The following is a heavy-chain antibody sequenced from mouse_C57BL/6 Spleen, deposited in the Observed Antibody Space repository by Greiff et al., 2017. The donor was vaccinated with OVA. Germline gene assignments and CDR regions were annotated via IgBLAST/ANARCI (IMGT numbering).Heavy chain of an antibody. J-gene: IGHJ1*03. CDR3: AREGGYEDFDV. V-gene: IGHV1-54*01. CDR2: INPGSGGT. D-gene: IGHD2-2*01. CDR1: GYAFTNYL. Sequence: VKLMESGAELVRPGTSVKVSCKASGYAFTNYLIEWVKQRPGQGLEWIGVINPGSGGTNYNEKFKGKATLTADKSSSTAYMQLSSLTSEDSAVYFCAREGGYEDFDVWGTGTTVTVSS.